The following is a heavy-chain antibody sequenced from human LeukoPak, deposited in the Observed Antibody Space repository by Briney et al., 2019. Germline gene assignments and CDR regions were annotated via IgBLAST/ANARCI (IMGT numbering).Heavy chain of an antibody. CDR3: ARQTGSGLFILP. J-gene: IGHJ4*02. D-gene: IGHD3/OR15-3a*01. Sequence: PSETPSLTCTVSGGSISSSSYYWGWIRQPPGKGLEWIGSIYYSGSTYYNASLKSQVSISIDTSKNQFSLKLTSVTAADTAVYYCARQTGSGLFILPGGQGTLVTVSS. CDR2: IYYSGST. CDR1: GGSISSSSYY. V-gene: IGHV4-39*01.